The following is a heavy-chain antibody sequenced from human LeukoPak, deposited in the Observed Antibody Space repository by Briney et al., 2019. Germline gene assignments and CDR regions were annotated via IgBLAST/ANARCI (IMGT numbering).Heavy chain of an antibody. CDR3: ARDPRADSSGYFGDAFDI. Sequence: PGGSLRLSCAASGFTFSSYVMHWVRQAPGKGLEWVAIISYDGSNEYYADSVKGRFTISRDNSKNTLYLQMNSLRAADTAVYYCARDPRADSSGYFGDAFDIWGQGTMVTVSS. V-gene: IGHV3-30*04. J-gene: IGHJ3*02. CDR1: GFTFSSYV. CDR2: ISYDGSNE. D-gene: IGHD3-22*01.